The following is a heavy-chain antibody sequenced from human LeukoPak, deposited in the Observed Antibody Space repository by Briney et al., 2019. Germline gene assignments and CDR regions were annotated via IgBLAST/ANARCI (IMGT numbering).Heavy chain of an antibody. V-gene: IGHV1-2*02. CDR1: GYTFTDYY. Sequence: ASVRVSCMASGYTFTDYYMHWVRQAPGQGGEWMGWVNGNTGATLYTQKFQGRVTITRDTSISTACMELSRLRSADTAVYYCARAYHDCTNGVCPGGDCYYYYMDVWGKGTTVTVSS. CDR3: ARAYHDCTNGVCPGGDCYYYYMDV. CDR2: VNGNTGAT. J-gene: IGHJ6*03. D-gene: IGHD2-8*01.